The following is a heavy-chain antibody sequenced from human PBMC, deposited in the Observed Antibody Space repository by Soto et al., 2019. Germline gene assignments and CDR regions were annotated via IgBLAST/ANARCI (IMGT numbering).Heavy chain of an antibody. V-gene: IGHV3-72*01. J-gene: IGHJ1*01. CDR2: IRNRANSYST. Sequence: EVQLVESGGGLVQPGGSLRLSCAASGFTFSDHYMDWVRQAPGKGLEWVGRIRNRANSYSTEYAASVKGRFTISRDGSNNSLYLQMNSLKTADTAVYYCATPYGDFRDFQNWGQGTLVIVSS. D-gene: IGHD4-17*01. CDR1: GFTFSDHY. CDR3: ATPYGDFRDFQN.